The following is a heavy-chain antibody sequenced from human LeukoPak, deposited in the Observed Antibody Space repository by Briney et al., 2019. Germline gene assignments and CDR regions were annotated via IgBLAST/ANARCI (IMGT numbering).Heavy chain of an antibody. D-gene: IGHD6-13*01. Sequence: GRSLRLSCAASGFTFSSYGMHWVRQAPGKGLEWVAVISYDGSNKYHADSVKGRFTISRDNSKNTLYLQMNSLRAEDTAVYYCATIAAAGTEVYWGQGTLVTVSS. CDR1: GFTFSSYG. J-gene: IGHJ4*02. CDR3: ATIAAAGTEVY. CDR2: ISYDGSNK. V-gene: IGHV3-30*03.